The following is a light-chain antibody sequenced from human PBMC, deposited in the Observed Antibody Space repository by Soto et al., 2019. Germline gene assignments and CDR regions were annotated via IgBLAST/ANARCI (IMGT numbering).Light chain of an antibody. CDR2: AAS. V-gene: IGKV1-27*01. J-gene: IGKJ1*01. CDR3: QKYNSAPRT. CDR1: QGISNY. Sequence: DIQMTQSPSSLSASVGDRVTITCRASQGISNYLAWYQQKQGKVPKLLIYAASTVQSGVPSRFSGSGSGTDFTPTISSLQPEDVATYYCQKYNSAPRTFGQGTKVEIK.